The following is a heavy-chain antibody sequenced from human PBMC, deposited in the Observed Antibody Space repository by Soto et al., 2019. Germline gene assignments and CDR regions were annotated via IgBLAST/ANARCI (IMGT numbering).Heavy chain of an antibody. V-gene: IGHV1-69*12. J-gene: IGHJ4*02. CDR3: ASRGGDVPRTRGSY. CDR2: IIPIFGTA. CDR1: GGTFSSYA. D-gene: IGHD3-10*01. Sequence: QVQLVQSGAEVKKPGSSVKVSCKASGGTFSSYAISWVRQAPGQGLEWMGGIIPIFGTANYAQKFQGRVTITADESTSTAYMERSSLRSEDTAVYYCASRGGDVPRTRGSYWGQGTLVTVSS.